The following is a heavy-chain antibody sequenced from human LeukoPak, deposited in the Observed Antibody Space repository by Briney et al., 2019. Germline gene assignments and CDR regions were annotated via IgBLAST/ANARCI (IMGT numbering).Heavy chain of an antibody. CDR2: ISYDGSNK. V-gene: IGHV3-30*01. CDR3: ARDRAAAGTRWFDP. CDR1: GSTFSSYA. D-gene: IGHD6-13*01. J-gene: IGHJ5*02. Sequence: GGSLRLSCAASGSTFSSYAMHWVRQAPGKGLEWVAVISYDGSNKYYADSVKGRFTISRDNSKNTLYLQMNSLRAEDTAVYYCARDRAAAGTRWFDPWGQGTLVTVSS.